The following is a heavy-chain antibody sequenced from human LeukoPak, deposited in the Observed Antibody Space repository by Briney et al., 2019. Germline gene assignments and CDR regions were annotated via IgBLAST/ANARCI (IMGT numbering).Heavy chain of an antibody. CDR3: ARGYDDAFDI. V-gene: IGHV4-34*01. Sequence: KPSETLSLTCAVYGGSFSGYYWSWIRQPPGKGLEWIGEINHSGSTNYNPSLRSRVTISVDTSKNQFSLKLSSVTAADTAVYYCARGYDDAFDIWGQGTMVTVSS. CDR1: GGSFSGYY. J-gene: IGHJ3*02. D-gene: IGHD5-12*01. CDR2: INHSGST.